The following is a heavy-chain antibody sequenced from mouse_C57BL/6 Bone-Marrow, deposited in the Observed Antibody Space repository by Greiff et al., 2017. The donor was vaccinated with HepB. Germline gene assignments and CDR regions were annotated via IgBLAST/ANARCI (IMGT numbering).Heavy chain of an antibody. CDR3: ARWVYGNYGYFDY. D-gene: IGHD2-1*01. CDR1: GYSFTGYY. Sequence: EVQLQQSGPELVKPGASVKISCKASGYSFTGYYMNWVKQSPEKSLEWIGEINPSTGGTTYNQKFKAKATLTVDKSSSTAYMQLKSLTSEDSAVYYCARWVYGNYGYFDYWGQGTTLTVSS. J-gene: IGHJ2*01. V-gene: IGHV1-42*01. CDR2: INPSTGGT.